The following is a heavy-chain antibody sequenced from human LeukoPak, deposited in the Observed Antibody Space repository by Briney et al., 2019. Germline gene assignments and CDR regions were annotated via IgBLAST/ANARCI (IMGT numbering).Heavy chain of an antibody. CDR2: ISGDGGST. D-gene: IGHD5-24*01. V-gene: IGHV3-43*02. CDR3: AKDIRRWLQSGSFDY. J-gene: IGHJ4*02. Sequence: GGSLRLSCAASGFTFDDYAMHWVRQAPGKGLEWVSHISGDGGSTYYADSVKGRFTISRDNSKNSLYLQMNSLRTEDTALYYCAKDIRRWLQSGSFDYWGQGTLVTVSS. CDR1: GFTFDDYA.